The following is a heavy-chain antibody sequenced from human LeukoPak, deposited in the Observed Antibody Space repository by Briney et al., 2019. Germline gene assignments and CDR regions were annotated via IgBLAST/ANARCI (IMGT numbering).Heavy chain of an antibody. CDR3: ALTGGSTSLMF. J-gene: IGHJ4*02. Sequence: GGSLRLSCAASGFTFSSYAMSWVRQAPARGLEWVSSLRGDGSTFYADFVKGRFTISRDNSKNTLYLQMNSLRAEDTAVYYCALTGGSTSLMFWGQGTLVTVSS. CDR1: GFTFSSYA. D-gene: IGHD2-2*01. V-gene: IGHV3-23*01. CDR2: LRGDGST.